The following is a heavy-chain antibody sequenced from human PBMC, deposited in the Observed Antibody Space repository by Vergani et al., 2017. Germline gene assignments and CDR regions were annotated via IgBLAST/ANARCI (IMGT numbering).Heavy chain of an antibody. V-gene: IGHV3-64*04. CDR3: GDIVVVPAAPTPGGYMDV. Sequence: VQLVESGGGLVQPGGSLRLSCSASGFTFSSYAMHWVRQAPGKGLEYVSAISSNGGSTYYADSVKGRFTISRDNSKNTLYLQMNSLRAEDTAVFYCGDIVVVPAAPTPGGYMDVWGKGTTVTVSS. CDR2: ISSNGGST. CDR1: GFTFSSYA. J-gene: IGHJ6*03. D-gene: IGHD2-2*01.